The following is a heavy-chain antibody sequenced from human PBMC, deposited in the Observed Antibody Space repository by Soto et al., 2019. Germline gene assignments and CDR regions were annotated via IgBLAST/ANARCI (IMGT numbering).Heavy chain of an antibody. J-gene: IGHJ1*01. CDR2: VISASGSV. CDR3: ARVGSRDAYNYVLDQ. CDR1: GRIFSSFP. V-gene: IGHV1-69*06. Sequence: QVQVVQSGAEVKKPGSSVKISCKASGRIFSSFPTSWVRQVPAQGLEWMGGVISASGSVTYAPKFQGRVTMTAVNSAGIGYMEFNSQTSEDTAIYYCARVGSRDAYNYVLDQWGPGTMVTVSS. D-gene: IGHD5-18*01.